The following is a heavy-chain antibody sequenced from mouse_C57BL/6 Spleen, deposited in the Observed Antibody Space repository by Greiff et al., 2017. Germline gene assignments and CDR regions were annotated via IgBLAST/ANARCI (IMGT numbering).Heavy chain of an antibody. J-gene: IGHJ2*01. CDR3: AKYYYGFDY. V-gene: IGHV3-8*01. CDR2: ISYCGST. Sequence: EVLLVESGPGLAKPSQTLSLTCSVTGYSITRDYWSWIRNFPGTNLESMGYISYCGSTYYCPSLESRISITRDTSKCQYYLQLNSVTTEDTATYYCAKYYYGFDYWGQGTTLTVSS. CDR1: GYSITRDY. D-gene: IGHD1-1*01.